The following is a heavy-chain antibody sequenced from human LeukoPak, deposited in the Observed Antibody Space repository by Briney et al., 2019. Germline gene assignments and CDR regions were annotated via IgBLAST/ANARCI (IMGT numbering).Heavy chain of an antibody. D-gene: IGHD3-9*01. Sequence: KPSETLSPTCTVSGGSISSYYWSWIRQPPGKGLEWIGYIYYSGSTNYNPSLKSRVTISVDTSKNQFSLKLSSVTAADTAVYYCARLLRYDAFDIWGQGTMVTVSS. CDR1: GGSISSYY. J-gene: IGHJ3*02. CDR3: ARLLRYDAFDI. V-gene: IGHV4-59*01. CDR2: IYYSGST.